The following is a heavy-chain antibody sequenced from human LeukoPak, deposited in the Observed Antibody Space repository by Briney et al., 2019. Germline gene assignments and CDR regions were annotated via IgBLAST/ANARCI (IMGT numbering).Heavy chain of an antibody. CDR3: ARELAGSFDY. CDR2: IYSGGST. D-gene: IGHD3-3*02. J-gene: IGHJ4*02. Sequence: GGSLRLSCAASGFTVSSNYMSWVRQAPGKELEWVSVIYSGGSTYYADSVKGRFTISRDNSKNTLYLQMNSLRAEDTAVYYCARELAGSFDYWGQGTLVTVSS. CDR1: GFTVSSNY. V-gene: IGHV3-53*01.